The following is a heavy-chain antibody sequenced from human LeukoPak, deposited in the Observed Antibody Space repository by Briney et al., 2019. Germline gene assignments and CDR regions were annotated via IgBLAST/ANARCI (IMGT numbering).Heavy chain of an antibody. Sequence: PSETLSLTCTVSGGSISNHFWSWIRQPAGKGLEWIGRIYTTGITNCNPSLESRVTMSVDTSKNQFSLRLNSVTAADTAVYFCARNALRGYIYGFDYWGQGTLVTVSS. CDR1: GGSISNHF. J-gene: IGHJ4*02. D-gene: IGHD5-18*01. CDR3: ARNALRGYIYGFDY. CDR2: IYTTGIT. V-gene: IGHV4-4*07.